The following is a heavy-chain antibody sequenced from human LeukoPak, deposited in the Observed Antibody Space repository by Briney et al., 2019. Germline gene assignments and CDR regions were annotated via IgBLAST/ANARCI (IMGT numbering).Heavy chain of an antibody. CDR1: GGSISSYY. J-gene: IGHJ3*02. CDR3: ARDILSMVRGGDAFDI. V-gene: IGHV4-59*12. CDR2: IYYSGST. D-gene: IGHD3-10*01. Sequence: SETLSLTCTVSGGSISSYYWSWIRQPPGKGLEWIGYIYYSGSTNYNPSLKSRVTISVDTSKNQFSLKLSSVTAADTAVYYCARDILSMVRGGDAFDIWGQGTMVTVSS.